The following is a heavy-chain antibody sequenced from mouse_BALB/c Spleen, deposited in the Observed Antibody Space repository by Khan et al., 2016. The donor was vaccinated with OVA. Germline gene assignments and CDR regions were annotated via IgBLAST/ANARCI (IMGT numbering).Heavy chain of an antibody. J-gene: IGHJ3*01. CDR3: ARSGYGGFSY. CDR1: GYSFTDYI. V-gene: IGHV1-18*01. Sequence: IQLVQSGPDLVKPGASMKISCKASGYSFTDYIMNWVRQSHGQNLEWIGLINPSNGDTTYNQKFKDKATLTVDKSSTTAYMELLILTSEDSAVFYCARSGYGGFSYWGQGTLVTISA. CDR2: INPSNGDT. D-gene: IGHD3-1*01.